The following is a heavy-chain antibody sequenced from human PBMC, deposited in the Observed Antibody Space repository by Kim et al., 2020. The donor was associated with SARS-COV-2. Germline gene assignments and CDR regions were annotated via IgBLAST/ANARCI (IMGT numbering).Heavy chain of an antibody. Sequence: GGSLRLSCAASGFTFSSYGMHWVRQAPGKGLEWVAVIWYDGSNKYYADSVKGRFTISRDNSKNTLYLQMNSLRAEDTAVYYCARDRSFGGSPGNLYGMDVWGQGTTVTVSS. J-gene: IGHJ6*02. D-gene: IGHD3-10*01. CDR1: GFTFSSYG. V-gene: IGHV3-33*01. CDR2: IWYDGSNK. CDR3: ARDRSFGGSPGNLYGMDV.